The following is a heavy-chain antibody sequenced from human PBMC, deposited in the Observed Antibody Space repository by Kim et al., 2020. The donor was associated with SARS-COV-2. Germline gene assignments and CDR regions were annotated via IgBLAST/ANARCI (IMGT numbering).Heavy chain of an antibody. V-gene: IGHV4-34*01. D-gene: IGHD5-18*01. CDR2: INHSGST. Sequence: SETLSLTCAVYGGSFSGYYWSWIRQPPGKGLEWIGEINHSGSTNYNPSLKSRITISVDTSKNQFSLKLSSVTAADTAVYYCARTWIQPDYWGQGTLVTVSS. CDR3: ARTWIQPDY. J-gene: IGHJ4*02. CDR1: GGSFSGYY.